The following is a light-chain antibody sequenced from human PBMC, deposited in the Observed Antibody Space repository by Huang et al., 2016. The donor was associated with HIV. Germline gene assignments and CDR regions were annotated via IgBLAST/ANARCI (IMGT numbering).Light chain of an antibody. CDR3: QQLKSYPPT. V-gene: IGKV1-9*01. CDR2: AAS. J-gene: IGKJ1*01. Sequence: IQLTQSPSSLSASVGDRVTITCRASQGISSYLAWYQQKPWKAPKLLIYAASTLQSRVRAMVTGSGSRTDVTLTRSGLQPEDIATYHCQQLKSYPPTFGQETKVEIK. CDR1: QGISSY.